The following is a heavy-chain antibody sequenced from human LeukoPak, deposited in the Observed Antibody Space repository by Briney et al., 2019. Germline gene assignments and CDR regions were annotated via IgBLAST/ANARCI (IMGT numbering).Heavy chain of an antibody. Sequence: GGSLRLSCAASGFTFSNAWMGWVRQAPGKGLEWVSSISSSSSYIYYADSVKGRFTISRDNAKNSLYLQMNSLRAEDTAVYYCARDKGYYDSSGYYDDYWGQGTLVTVSS. D-gene: IGHD3-22*01. CDR1: GFTFSNAW. V-gene: IGHV3-21*01. CDR2: ISSSSSYI. CDR3: ARDKGYYDSSGYYDDY. J-gene: IGHJ4*02.